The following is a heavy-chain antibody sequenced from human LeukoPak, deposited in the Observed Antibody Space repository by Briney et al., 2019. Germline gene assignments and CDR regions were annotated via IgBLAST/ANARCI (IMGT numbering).Heavy chain of an antibody. V-gene: IGHV3-48*01. D-gene: IGHD1-26*01. CDR2: ITPRSDSI. Sequence: PGGSLRLSCTVSGITFSDYSMNWVRQAPGKGLECVSYITPRSDSIWYADSVKGRFTVSRDNAANSLYLQMNTLRAEDTAIYYCASRSITWHRENNYFDPWGQGTLVTVSS. J-gene: IGHJ5*02. CDR1: GITFSDYS. CDR3: ASRSITWHRENNYFDP.